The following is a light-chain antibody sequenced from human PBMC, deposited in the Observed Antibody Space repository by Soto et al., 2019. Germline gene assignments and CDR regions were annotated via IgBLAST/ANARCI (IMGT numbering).Light chain of an antibody. J-gene: IGLJ1*01. CDR2: DVN. CDR3: SSYTGTSTFV. Sequence: QSVLTQPASVSGSPGQSITISCTGTSSDVGGYDYVSWYQQLPGKATKLMIYDVNNRPSGVSNSFSGSKSGNTASLTFSWLQAEDAADYYCSSYTGTSTFVFGGGTKVTVL. CDR1: SSDVGGYDY. V-gene: IGLV2-14*01.